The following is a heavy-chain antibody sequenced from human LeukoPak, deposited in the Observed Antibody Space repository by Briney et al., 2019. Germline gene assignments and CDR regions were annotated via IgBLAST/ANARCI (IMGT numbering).Heavy chain of an antibody. J-gene: IGHJ4*02. D-gene: IGHD2-15*01. CDR3: AAEGQWSLVHYFNS. CDR2: FDPEDAEI. CDR1: GNTLTDLS. V-gene: IGHV1-24*01. Sequence: EASVKVSCKVFGNTLTDLSIHWVRQAPGKGLYWMGGFDPEDAEIIYAEKFQDRVTMTEDPSTDTAYLELSSLRSEDTAVYFCAAEGQWSLVHYFNSWGQGTLVTVSS.